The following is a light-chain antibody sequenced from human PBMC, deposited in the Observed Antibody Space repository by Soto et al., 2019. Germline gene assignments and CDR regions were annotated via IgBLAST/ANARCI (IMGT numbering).Light chain of an antibody. CDR1: SGSVSSNYY. Sequence: QAVVTQEPSFSVSPGGTVTLTCGLSSGSVSSNYYPSWYQQTPGQAPRTLIYNTNTRFSGVPDRFSGSILGNKAALTITGAQADDESDYYCVLYLLTGIPVFGGGTKVTVL. CDR3: VLYLLTGIPV. V-gene: IGLV8-61*01. J-gene: IGLJ3*02. CDR2: NTN.